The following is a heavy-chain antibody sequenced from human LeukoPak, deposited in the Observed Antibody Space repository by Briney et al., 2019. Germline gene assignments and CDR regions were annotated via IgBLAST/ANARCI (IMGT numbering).Heavy chain of an antibody. Sequence: PSETLSLTCAVYGFSFSGYYWSWIRQPPGKGLEWIGEINHSGSTNYNPSLKSRVTISVDTSKNQFSLKLSSVTAADTAVYYCARRRWGAAAGTRGWFDPWGQGTLVTVSS. V-gene: IGHV4-34*01. D-gene: IGHD6-13*01. CDR2: INHSGST. J-gene: IGHJ5*02. CDR3: ARRRWGAAAGTRGWFDP. CDR1: GFSFSGYY.